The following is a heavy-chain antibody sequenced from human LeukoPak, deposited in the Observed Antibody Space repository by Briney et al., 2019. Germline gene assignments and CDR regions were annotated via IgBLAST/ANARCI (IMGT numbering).Heavy chain of an antibody. Sequence: PGGSLRLSCTASGFTFSSYWMHWVRQAPGKGLMWVSRISTDGSSTSYADSVKGRFTISRDNAKNTLYLQMNSLRAEDTAMYYCARAGSDYDLWTGYYYCIGVWGKGTTVTVSS. CDR3: ARAGSDYDLWTGYYYCIGV. V-gene: IGHV3-74*01. CDR2: ISTDGSST. CDR1: GFTFSSYW. D-gene: IGHD3-3*01. J-gene: IGHJ6*03.